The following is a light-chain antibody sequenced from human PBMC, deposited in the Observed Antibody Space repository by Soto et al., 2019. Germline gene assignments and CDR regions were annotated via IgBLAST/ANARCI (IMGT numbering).Light chain of an antibody. CDR2: DAS. CDR3: QQRSNWPLT. V-gene: IGKV3-11*01. CDR1: QSISNS. Sequence: EIVLTQSPATLSLSPGERATLSCRASQSISNSLAWYQQTPGQAPRLLIYDASNRATGIPARFSVSGSGTDFTLTISSLEPEDFAIYYCQQRSNWPLTFGGGTKVEIK. J-gene: IGKJ4*01.